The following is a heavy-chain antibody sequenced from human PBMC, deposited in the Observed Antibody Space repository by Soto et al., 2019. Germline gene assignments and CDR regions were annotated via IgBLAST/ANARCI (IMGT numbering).Heavy chain of an antibody. Sequence: SETLSLTCTVSGGSISSGGYYWSWIRQHPGKGLEWIGYIYYSGSTYYNPSLKSRVTISVDTSKNQFSLKLSSVTAADTAVYYCARATRITIFGVVTGGPFDNWGQGTMVTVSS. CDR2: IYYSGST. CDR3: ARATRITIFGVVTGGPFDN. D-gene: IGHD3-3*01. V-gene: IGHV4-31*03. CDR1: GGSISSGGYY. J-gene: IGHJ3*02.